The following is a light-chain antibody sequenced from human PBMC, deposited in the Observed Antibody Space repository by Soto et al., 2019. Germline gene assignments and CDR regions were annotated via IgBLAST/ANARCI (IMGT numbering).Light chain of an antibody. CDR2: GAS. CDR1: QSVSSY. CDR3: QQYNNWPRT. V-gene: IGKV3-15*01. J-gene: IGKJ1*01. Sequence: EIVMTQSPATLSVSPCEGAALSLRASQSVSSYLAWYQQKPGQAPRLLIYGASTRATGIPARFSGSGSGTEFTLTISSLQSEDFAVYYCQQYNNWPRTFGQGTKVDIK.